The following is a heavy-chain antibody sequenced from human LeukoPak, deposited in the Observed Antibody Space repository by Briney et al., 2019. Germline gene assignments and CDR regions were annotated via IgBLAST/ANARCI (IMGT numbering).Heavy chain of an antibody. V-gene: IGHV4-59*02. CDR3: ARDFEWELRPIDY. D-gene: IGHD1-26*01. Sequence: SETLSLTCTVSGGSVSSHYWNWIRQPPGKGLEWIGYIYYSGSTNYNPSLKSRVTISLDTSKNQFSLRLSSVTAADTAVYYCARDFEWELRPIDYWGQGTLVTVSS. J-gene: IGHJ4*02. CDR2: IYYSGST. CDR1: GGSVSSHY.